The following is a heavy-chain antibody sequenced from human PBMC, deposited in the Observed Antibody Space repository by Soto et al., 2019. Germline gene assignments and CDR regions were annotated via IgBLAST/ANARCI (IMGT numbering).Heavy chain of an antibody. J-gene: IGHJ4*01. CDR3: AXDSGYGSGNSVNHYLDY. Sequence: GGSLRLSCAASGFNFHLYWMSWVRQAPGKGLEWLATIKTDASEKKYVDSVKGRFTMSRDNAKNSVYLQMDSLRAEDTAVYYCAXDSGYGSGNSVNHYLDYWGHGTLVTVSS. CDR1: GFNFHLYW. CDR2: IKTDASEK. D-gene: IGHD3-10*01. V-gene: IGHV3-7*01.